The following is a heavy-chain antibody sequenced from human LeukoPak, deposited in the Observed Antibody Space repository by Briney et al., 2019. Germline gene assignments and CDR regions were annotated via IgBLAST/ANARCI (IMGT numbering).Heavy chain of an antibody. D-gene: IGHD4-17*01. J-gene: IGHJ4*02. CDR2: ISSSGSTI. CDR1: GFTFSHYY. Sequence: GWSLTLSCPASGFTFSHYYMHWIRQAPGKGLEWLSYISSSGSTIYYADSVKGRYTISRDNAKNSLYLQMNSLRADDTAIYYCARAAYGDYYFDYWGQGTLVTVSS. CDR3: ARAAYGDYYFDY. V-gene: IGHV3-11*01.